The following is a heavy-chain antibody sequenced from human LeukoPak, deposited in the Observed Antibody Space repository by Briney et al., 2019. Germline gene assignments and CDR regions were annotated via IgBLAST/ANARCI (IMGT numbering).Heavy chain of an antibody. V-gene: IGHV1-18*01. J-gene: IGHJ4*02. CDR3: ARGGYYYDSSGYYERIPLDY. Sequence: ASVKVSCKASGYTFTSYGISWVRQAPGQGLEWMGWISAYNGNTNYAQKLQGRVTMTTDTSTSTAYMELRSLRSDDTAVYYCARGGYYYDSSGYYERIPLDYWGQGTLVTVSS. D-gene: IGHD3-22*01. CDR1: GYTFTSYG. CDR2: ISAYNGNT.